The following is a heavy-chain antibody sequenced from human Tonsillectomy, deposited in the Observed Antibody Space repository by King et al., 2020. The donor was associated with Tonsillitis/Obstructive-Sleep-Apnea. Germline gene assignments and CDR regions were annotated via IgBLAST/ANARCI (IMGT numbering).Heavy chain of an antibody. V-gene: IGHV4-34*01. Sequence: VQLQQWGAGLLKPSETLSLTCAVYGGSFSGYYWSWIRQPPGKGLEWIGEISHRGSTSYEPSLQSRVTISLDMSKNQFSLKLSSVTAADTAVYYCARGAQWGYWGQGTLVTVSS. D-gene: IGHD1-26*01. CDR1: GGSFSGYY. CDR2: ISHRGST. J-gene: IGHJ4*02. CDR3: ARGAQWGY.